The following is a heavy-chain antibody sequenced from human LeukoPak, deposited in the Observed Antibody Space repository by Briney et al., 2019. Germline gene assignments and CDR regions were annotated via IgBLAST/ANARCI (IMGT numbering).Heavy chain of an antibody. CDR3: AKTGDKTKWELASYFDY. V-gene: IGHV3-30*18. D-gene: IGHD1-26*01. CDR2: ISYDGSNK. Sequence: PGRSLRLSCAASGFTFSSYGMHWVRQAPGKGLGWVAVISYDGSNKYYADSVKGRFTISRDNSKNTLYLQMNSLRAEDTAVYYCAKTGDKTKWELASYFDYWGQGTLVTVSS. J-gene: IGHJ4*02. CDR1: GFTFSSYG.